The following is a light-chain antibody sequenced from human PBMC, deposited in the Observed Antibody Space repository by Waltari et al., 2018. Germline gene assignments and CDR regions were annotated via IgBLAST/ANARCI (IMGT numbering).Light chain of an antibody. J-gene: IGLJ3*02. V-gene: IGLV1-40*01. CDR3: QSYDSSLSVWV. Sequence: QSVLTQPPSVSGAPGQRVTISCTGSSSNIGEGYDVNWYQQLPGTAPKLLIHGNNNRPSEVPDRCSASKSGTSASRAIKGLQAEDGSDYYCQSYDSSLSVWVFGGGTKLTVL. CDR2: GNN. CDR1: SSNIGEGYD.